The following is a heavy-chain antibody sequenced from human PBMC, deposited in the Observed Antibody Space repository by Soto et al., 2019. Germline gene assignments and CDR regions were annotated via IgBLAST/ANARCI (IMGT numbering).Heavy chain of an antibody. D-gene: IGHD6-25*01. Sequence: PSASLKISCKGSGYSFTSYWISWVRQMPGKGLEWMGRIDPSDSYTNYSPSFQGHVTISADKSISTAYLQWSSLKASDTAMYYCARHGTRYSRADDRYSYYGMDGWGQGTKVTV. CDR1: GYSFTSYW. CDR2: IDPSDSYT. CDR3: ARHGTRYSRADDRYSYYGMDG. J-gene: IGHJ6*02. V-gene: IGHV5-10-1*01.